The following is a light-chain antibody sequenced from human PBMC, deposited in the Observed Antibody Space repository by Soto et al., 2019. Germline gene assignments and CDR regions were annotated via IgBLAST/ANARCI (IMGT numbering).Light chain of an antibody. CDR1: NSSIGAGYD. V-gene: IGLV1-40*01. J-gene: IGLJ1*01. CDR2: GND. CDR3: QSYDGSLGGYV. Sequence: QAVVTQPPSVTGAPGQRISISCTGSNSSIGAGYDVHWYQQLPGTAPKLLIYGNDSRPSGVPDRFSGSKSGTSASLAITGLQAEDEADYYCQSYDGSLGGYVFGSGTKVTVL.